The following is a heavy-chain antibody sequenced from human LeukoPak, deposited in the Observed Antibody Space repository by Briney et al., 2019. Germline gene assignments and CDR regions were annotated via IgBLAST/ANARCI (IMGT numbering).Heavy chain of an antibody. Sequence: ASVKVSCKASGYAFTSYGISWVRQAPGQGLEWMGWISAYNGNTNYAQKLQGRVTMTTDTSTSTAYMELRSLRSDDTAVYYCARAGITSTNGVMGTWGQGTLVTVSS. CDR2: ISAYNGNT. CDR1: GYAFTSYG. D-gene: IGHD2-8*01. V-gene: IGHV1-18*01. CDR3: ARAGITSTNGVMGT. J-gene: IGHJ4*02.